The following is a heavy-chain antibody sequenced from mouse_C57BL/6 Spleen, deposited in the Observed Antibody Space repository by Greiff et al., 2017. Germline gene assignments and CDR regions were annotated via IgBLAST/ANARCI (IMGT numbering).Heavy chain of an antibody. J-gene: IGHJ4*01. CDR1: GYTFTGYW. CDR3: ARRWYGYDDGNYYAMDY. Sequence: QVQLQQSGAELMKPGVSVKLSCKATGYTFTGYWIEWVKQRPGHGLEWIGEILPGSGSTNYNEKFKGKATFTADTSSNTAYMQLSSLTTEDSAIYYCARRWYGYDDGNYYAMDYWGQGTSVTVSS. V-gene: IGHV1-9*01. CDR2: ILPGSGST. D-gene: IGHD2-2*01.